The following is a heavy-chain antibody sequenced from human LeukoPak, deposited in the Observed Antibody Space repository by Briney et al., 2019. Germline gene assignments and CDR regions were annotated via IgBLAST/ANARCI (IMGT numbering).Heavy chain of an antibody. D-gene: IGHD3-22*01. CDR1: GGSFSGYY. CDR3: ARLKIHYYDSSGYYLDYYYYYMDV. V-gene: IGHV4-34*01. J-gene: IGHJ6*03. CDR2: INHSGST. Sequence: KPSETLSLTCAVYGGSFSGYYWSWIRQPPGKGLEWIGEINHSGSTNYNPSLKSRVTISVDTSKNQFSLKLSSVTAADTAVYYCARLKIHYYDSSGYYLDYYYYYMDVWGKGTTVTVSS.